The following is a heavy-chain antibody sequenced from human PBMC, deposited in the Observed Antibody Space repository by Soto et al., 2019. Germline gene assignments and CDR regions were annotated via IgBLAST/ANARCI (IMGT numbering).Heavy chain of an antibody. D-gene: IGHD4-4*01. J-gene: IGHJ6*02. CDR3: ARAPTTVTTPGMDV. Sequence: EVQLVESGGGLVQPGGSLRLSCAASGFTFSSYWMHWVRQAPGEGLMWVSRINPDGSTTSYADSVKGRFTISRDNAKNTLYLQMNSLRVEDTAVYYCARAPTTVTTPGMDVWGQGTTVTVSS. CDR1: GFTFSSYW. V-gene: IGHV3-74*01. CDR2: INPDGSTT.